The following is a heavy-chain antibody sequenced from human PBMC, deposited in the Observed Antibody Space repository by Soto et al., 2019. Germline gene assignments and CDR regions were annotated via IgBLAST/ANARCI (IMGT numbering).Heavy chain of an antibody. V-gene: IGHV3-66*01. CDR2: IYTGGGT. CDR1: GLTVSSNP. CDR3: ARDGSGH. J-gene: IGHJ4*02. Sequence: EVQLVESGGGLVQPGGSLRLSCAASGLTVSSNPMSWVRQAPGKGLEWVSVIYTGGGTHYADAVKGRFTISSDNSKNTVNLKMNSLRPEATAVYYCARDGSGHWGQVTLVTVSS.